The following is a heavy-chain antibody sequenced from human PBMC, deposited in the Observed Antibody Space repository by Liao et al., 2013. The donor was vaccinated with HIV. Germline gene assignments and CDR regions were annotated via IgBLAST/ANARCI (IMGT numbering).Heavy chain of an antibody. CDR3: ARSPGSGRLVWYFDL. CDR2: IYYSGST. CDR1: GGSISSSSYY. J-gene: IGHJ2*01. D-gene: IGHD3-10*01. Sequence: QLQLQESGPGLVKPSETLSLTCTVSGGSISSSSYYWGWIRQPPGKGLEWIGSIYYSGSTYYNPSLKSRVTISVDTSKNQFSLKLSSVTAADTAVYYCARSPGSGRLVWYFDLWGRGTLVTVSS. V-gene: IGHV4-39*07.